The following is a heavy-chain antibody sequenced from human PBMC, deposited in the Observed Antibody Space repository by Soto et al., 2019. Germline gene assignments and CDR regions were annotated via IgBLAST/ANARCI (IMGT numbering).Heavy chain of an antibody. CDR3: ARLGIAAAGTVSGYRVIGPFDI. CDR1: GGCISSSSCY. V-gene: IGHV4-39*01. Sequence: SETLSLTCTVSGGCISSSSCYWGGIRQPPGKGLEWIGSIYYSGSTYYNPSLKSRVTISVDTSKNQFSLKLSSVTAADTAVYYCARLGIAAAGTVSGYRVIGPFDIWGQGTMGT. D-gene: IGHD6-13*01. J-gene: IGHJ3*02. CDR2: IYYSGST.